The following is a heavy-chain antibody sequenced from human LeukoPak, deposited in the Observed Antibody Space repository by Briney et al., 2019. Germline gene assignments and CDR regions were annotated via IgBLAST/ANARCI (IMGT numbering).Heavy chain of an antibody. J-gene: IGHJ4*02. Sequence: GGSLRLSCAASGFTFSSYGMHWVRQAPGKGLEWVAVVSYDGSNKYYADSVKGRFTISRDNSKNTLYLQMNSLRAEDTAVYYCAKAPVGSSWLEDYFDYWGQGTLVTVSS. CDR3: AKAPVGSSWLEDYFDY. CDR1: GFTFSSYG. V-gene: IGHV3-30*18. D-gene: IGHD6-13*01. CDR2: VSYDGSNK.